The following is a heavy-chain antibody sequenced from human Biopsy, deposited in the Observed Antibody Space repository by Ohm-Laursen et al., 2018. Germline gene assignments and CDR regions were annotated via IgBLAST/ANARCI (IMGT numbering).Heavy chain of an antibody. J-gene: IGHJ4*02. D-gene: IGHD3/OR15-3a*01. V-gene: IGHV4-59*08. CDR3: ASRGLVIASDYYFDD. CDR2: IYYSGST. Sequence: SDTLSLTCSVSGVYISDYYWSWIRQPPGRGLEWVGSIYYSGSTNYNPSLKSRVTISADTYKSQLSLHLTSVTAADTAVYYCASRGLVIASDYYFDDWGQGTLVTVSS. CDR1: GVYISDYY.